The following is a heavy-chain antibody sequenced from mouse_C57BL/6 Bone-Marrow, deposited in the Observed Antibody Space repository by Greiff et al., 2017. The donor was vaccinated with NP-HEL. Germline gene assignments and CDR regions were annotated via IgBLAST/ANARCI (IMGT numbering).Heavy chain of an antibody. J-gene: IGHJ2*01. D-gene: IGHD1-1*01. CDR2: IYPGSGST. V-gene: IGHV1-55*01. Sequence: QVQLQQSGAELVKPGASVKMSCKASGYTFTSYWITWVKQRPGQGLEWIGDIYPGSGSTNYNEKFKSKATLTVDTSSSTAYMQLSSLTSEDSAVYYCARSTTTVVATDFDYWGQGTTLTVSS. CDR1: GYTFTSYW. CDR3: ARSTTTVVATDFDY.